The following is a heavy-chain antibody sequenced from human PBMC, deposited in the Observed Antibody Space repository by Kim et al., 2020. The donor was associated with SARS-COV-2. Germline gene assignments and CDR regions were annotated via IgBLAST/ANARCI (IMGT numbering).Heavy chain of an antibody. Sequence: SVKVSCKASGGTFSSYAISWVRQAPGQGLEWMGGIIPIFGTANYAQKFQGRVTITADESTSTAYMELSSLRSEDTAVYYCASSSSTLDGFDIWGQGTMVTVSS. V-gene: IGHV1-69*13. CDR2: IIPIFGTA. CDR1: GGTFSSYA. D-gene: IGHD6-6*01. CDR3: ASSSSTLDGFDI. J-gene: IGHJ3*02.